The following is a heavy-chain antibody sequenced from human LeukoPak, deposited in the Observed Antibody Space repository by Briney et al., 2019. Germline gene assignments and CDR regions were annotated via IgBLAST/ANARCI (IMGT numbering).Heavy chain of an antibody. CDR1: GFTFSSYG. V-gene: IGHV3-23*01. CDR3: AKEGGPSEGYFDL. D-gene: IGHD3-16*01. Sequence: GGTLRLSCAASGFTFSSYGMSWVRQAPGKGLEWVSAISGSGGSTYYADSVKGRFTISRDNSKNTLYLQMNSLRAEDTAVYYCAKEGGPSEGYFDLWGRGTLVTVSS. CDR2: ISGSGGST. J-gene: IGHJ2*01.